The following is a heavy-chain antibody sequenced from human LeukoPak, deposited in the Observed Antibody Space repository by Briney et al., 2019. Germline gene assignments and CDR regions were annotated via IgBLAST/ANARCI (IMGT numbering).Heavy chain of an antibody. CDR3: ARTYSSSRASGY. CDR1: GGSISSSSYY. V-gene: IGHV4-39*07. D-gene: IGHD6-13*01. J-gene: IGHJ4*02. Sequence: SETLSLTCTVSGGSISSSSYYWGWIRQPPGKGLEWIGEINHSGSTNYNPSLKSRVTISVDTSKNQFSLKLSSVTAADTAVYYCARTYSSSRASGYWGQGTLVTVSS. CDR2: INHSGST.